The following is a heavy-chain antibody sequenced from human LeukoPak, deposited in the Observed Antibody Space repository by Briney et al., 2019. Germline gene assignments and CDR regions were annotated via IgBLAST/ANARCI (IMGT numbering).Heavy chain of an antibody. V-gene: IGHV3-30*02. J-gene: IGHJ4*02. CDR1: GFTFSNYG. Sequence: AGGSLRLSCAASGFTFSNYGIHWVRQAPGKWLEWMAFIRYDGSNRYYADSVKGRFTISRDNSKNTLYLQMNSLRVEDTAMYYCAKDVVGATNIDYWGQGTLVTVSS. CDR3: AKDVVGATNIDY. CDR2: IRYDGSNR. D-gene: IGHD1-26*01.